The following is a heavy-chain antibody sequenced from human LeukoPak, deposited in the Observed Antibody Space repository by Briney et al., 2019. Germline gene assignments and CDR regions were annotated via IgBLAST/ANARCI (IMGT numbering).Heavy chain of an antibody. CDR2: IYYSGST. V-gene: IGHV4-39*07. CDR1: GGSISSSSYY. D-gene: IGHD4-17*01. J-gene: IGHJ4*02. Sequence: TSETLSLTCTVSGGSISSSSYYWGWIRQPPGKGLEWIGSIYYSGSTYYNPSLKSRVTISVDTSKNQFSLKLSSVTAADTAVYYCARGEDGTGDYRPTYFDSWGQETLVTVSS. CDR3: ARGEDGTGDYRPTYFDS.